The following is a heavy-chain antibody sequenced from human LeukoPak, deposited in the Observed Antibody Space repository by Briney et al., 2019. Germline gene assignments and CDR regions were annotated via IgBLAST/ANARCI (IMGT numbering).Heavy chain of an antibody. D-gene: IGHD3-22*01. CDR2: INPSGGST. CDR3: ARGRNPYYYDSSGYLLA. J-gene: IGHJ5*02. V-gene: IGHV1-46*01. Sequence: ASVKVSCKASGYTFTSYYMHWVRQAPGQGLEWMGIINPSGGSTSYAQKFQGRVTMTRDTSTSTVYMELSSLRCEDTAVYYCARGRNPYYYDSSGYLLAWGQGTLVTVSS. CDR1: GYTFTSYY.